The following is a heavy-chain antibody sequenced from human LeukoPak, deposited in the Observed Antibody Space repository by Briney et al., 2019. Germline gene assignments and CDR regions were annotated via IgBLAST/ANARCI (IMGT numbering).Heavy chain of an antibody. CDR3: AREGWGYNDGRGSFDY. CDR2: IYYSGST. CDR1: GGSISSRSHH. D-gene: IGHD3-22*01. Sequence: PSETLSLTCTVPGGSISSRSHHWGWIRQPPGKGLEWIGNIYYSGSTFYNPSLKSRVTISVDTSQEQFSLKLSSVTAADTAVYYCAREGWGYNDGRGSFDYWGQGTLVTVSS. J-gene: IGHJ4*02. V-gene: IGHV4-39*02.